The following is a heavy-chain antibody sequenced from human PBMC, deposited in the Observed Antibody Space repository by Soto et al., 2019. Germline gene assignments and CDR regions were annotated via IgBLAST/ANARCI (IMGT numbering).Heavy chain of an antibody. CDR3: ARPHVYYYDSSGSPHDAFDI. CDR1: GYSFASHW. CDR2: IFPADSDA. Sequence: GESLKISCKASGYSFASHWIGWVRQMPGKGLEWMGIIFPADSDARYSPSFQGQVTISADKSITTAYLQWSSLKASDTAMYYCARPHVYYYDSSGSPHDAFDIWGQGTLVTVSS. J-gene: IGHJ3*02. D-gene: IGHD3-22*01. V-gene: IGHV5-51*01.